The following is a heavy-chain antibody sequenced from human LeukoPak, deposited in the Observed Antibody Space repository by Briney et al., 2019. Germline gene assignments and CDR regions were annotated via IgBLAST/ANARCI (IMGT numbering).Heavy chain of an antibody. CDR2: LASDENNR. J-gene: IGHJ4*02. D-gene: IGHD3-16*01. Sequence: GGSLRLSCAASGLTFSSHWMHWVRQVPGKGLMWVSRLASDENNRIYADSVKGRFTISRDNAKNTLFLQMNSLRVEDTGFYYCARDAGWGRLDSWGQGALVTVSS. V-gene: IGHV3-74*01. CDR1: GLTFSSHW. CDR3: ARDAGWGRLDS.